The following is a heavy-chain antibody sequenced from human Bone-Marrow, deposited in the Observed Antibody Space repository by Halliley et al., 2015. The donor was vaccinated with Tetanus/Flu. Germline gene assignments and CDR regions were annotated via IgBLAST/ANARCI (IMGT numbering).Heavy chain of an antibody. CDR2: ITSDGSVT. D-gene: IGHD3-16*01. V-gene: IGHV3-74*01. CDR3: STGGRYYFDH. J-gene: IGHJ4*02. Sequence: EGLVWVSHITSDGSVTRYADSVKGRFTISRDNAKNTVHLQMNTLRAEDTAIYYCSTGGRYYFDHWGQGTLVTVSS.